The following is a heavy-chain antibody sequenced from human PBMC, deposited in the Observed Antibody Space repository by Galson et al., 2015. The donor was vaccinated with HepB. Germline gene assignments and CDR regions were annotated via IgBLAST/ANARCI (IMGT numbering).Heavy chain of an antibody. Sequence: SVKVSCKASGYDFNKYGLSWVRQAPGQGLEWMGWVSGYDGSADYAPKFQGRVTMTTQKYTGTALMEMRSLRSENTAVYYCARDSRLELQLNNYYSYGMDVWGQGTAVVVS. J-gene: IGHJ6*02. CDR1: GYDFNKYG. CDR2: VSGYDGSA. V-gene: IGHV1-18*01. D-gene: IGHD1-7*01. CDR3: ARDSRLELQLNNYYSYGMDV.